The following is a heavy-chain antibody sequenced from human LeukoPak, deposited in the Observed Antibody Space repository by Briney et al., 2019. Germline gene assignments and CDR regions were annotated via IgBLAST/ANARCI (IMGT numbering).Heavy chain of an antibody. CDR3: ARGFVLGAAKNYFGY. V-gene: IGHV3-33*01. CDR1: GFTFGERG. D-gene: IGHD2-21*02. J-gene: IGHJ4*02. Sequence: GGSLRLSCAASGFTFGERGMHWVRQAPGKGLEWLAITWYDGSNKYYADSVKGRFTISRDNSKNTLYLQMNTPRAEDTAVYYCARGFVLGAAKNYFGYWGQGALVTVSS. CDR2: TWYDGSNK.